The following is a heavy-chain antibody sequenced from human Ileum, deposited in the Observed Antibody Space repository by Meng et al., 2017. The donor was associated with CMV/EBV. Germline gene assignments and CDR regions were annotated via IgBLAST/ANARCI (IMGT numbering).Heavy chain of an antibody. V-gene: IGHV3-30*04. CDR1: GFTFNSYL. J-gene: IGHJ5*02. CDR2: ISLDGNND. CDR3: AREIEVVWGGYSRGNWFDP. D-gene: IGHD3-22*01. Sequence: GESLKISCAASGFTFNSYLMHWVRQAPGKGLEWVALISLDGNNDYYADSVKGRFTISRDNSNNTVDLQMNSQTPGDTAVYYCAREIEVVWGGYSRGNWFDPWGQGTRVTVSS.